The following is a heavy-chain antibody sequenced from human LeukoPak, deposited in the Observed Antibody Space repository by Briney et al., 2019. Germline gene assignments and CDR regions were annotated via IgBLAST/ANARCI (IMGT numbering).Heavy chain of an antibody. CDR3: ARETPPDYYGSGRSWLDP. Sequence: GGSLRLSCAASGFTFSSYSMNWVRQAPGKGLEWVSSISSSSSYIYYADSVKGRFTISRDNAKNSLYLQMNSLRAEDTAVYYCARETPPDYYGSGRSWLDPWGQGTLVTVSS. CDR1: GFTFSSYS. V-gene: IGHV3-21*01. J-gene: IGHJ5*02. D-gene: IGHD3-10*01. CDR2: ISSSSSYI.